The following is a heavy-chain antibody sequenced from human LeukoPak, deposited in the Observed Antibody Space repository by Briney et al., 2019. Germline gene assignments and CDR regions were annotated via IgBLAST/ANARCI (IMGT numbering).Heavy chain of an antibody. D-gene: IGHD3-3*01. J-gene: IGHJ3*02. Sequence: GGSLRLSCAASGFTFSSYGMHWVRQAPGKGLEWVAVIWYDGSNKYYADSVKGRFTISRDNSKNTLYLQMNSLRAEDTAVYYCARAYYDFWSGYGLVTDAFDIWGQGTMVTVSS. CDR2: IWYDGSNK. CDR3: ARAYYDFWSGYGLVTDAFDI. V-gene: IGHV3-30*19. CDR1: GFTFSSYG.